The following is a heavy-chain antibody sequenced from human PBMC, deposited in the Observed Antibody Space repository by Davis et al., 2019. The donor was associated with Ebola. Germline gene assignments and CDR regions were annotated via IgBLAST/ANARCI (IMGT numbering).Heavy chain of an antibody. D-gene: IGHD3-22*01. J-gene: IGHJ3*02. V-gene: IGHV1-2*06. CDR3: AREFRDYYDSSGYYYVYAFDI. Sequence: ASVKVSCKASGYTFTNYYMHWVRQAPGQGLEWMGRINPNSGGTNYAQKFQGRVTMTRDTSISTAYMELSRLRSDDTAVYYCAREFRDYYDSSGYYYVYAFDIWGQGTMVTVSS. CDR1: GYTFTNYY. CDR2: INPNSGGT.